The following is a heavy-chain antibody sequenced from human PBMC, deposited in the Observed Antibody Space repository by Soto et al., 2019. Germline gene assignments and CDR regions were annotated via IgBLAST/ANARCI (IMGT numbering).Heavy chain of an antibody. Sequence: GGSLRLSCAASGFTFSSYAMSWVRQAPGKGLEWVSAISGSGGSTYYADSVKGRFTISRDNSKNTLYLQMNSLRAEDTAVYYCARKGYCSSTSCRKSDNWFDPWGQGTLVTVSS. V-gene: IGHV3-23*01. CDR1: GFTFSSYA. J-gene: IGHJ5*02. CDR3: ARKGYCSSTSCRKSDNWFDP. D-gene: IGHD2-2*01. CDR2: ISGSGGST.